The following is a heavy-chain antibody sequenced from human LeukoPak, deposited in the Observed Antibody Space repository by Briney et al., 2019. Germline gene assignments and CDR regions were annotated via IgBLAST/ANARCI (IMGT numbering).Heavy chain of an antibody. D-gene: IGHD3-10*01. CDR1: GFTFSDYY. Sequence: GGSLRLSCAASGFTFSDYYMSWIRQAPGKGLEGVSYISNSGTTIYYAASLKGRFTISRDNAKNSLYLQMNSLRAEDTAMYCCARALAGFSFDPWGQGTLVTVSS. CDR3: ARALAGFSFDP. J-gene: IGHJ5*02. V-gene: IGHV3-11*01. CDR2: ISNSGTTI.